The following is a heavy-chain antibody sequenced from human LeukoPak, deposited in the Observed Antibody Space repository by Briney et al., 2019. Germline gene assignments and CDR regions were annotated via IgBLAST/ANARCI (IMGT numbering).Heavy chain of an antibody. CDR2: ISGSGGST. CDR1: GFTFSGYG. CDR3: ARGADGVSSNSRGWFDP. D-gene: IGHD2-15*01. J-gene: IGHJ5*02. Sequence: GGSLRLSCAASGFTFSGYGMSWVRQAPGKGLEWVSAISGSGGSTYYADSVKGRFTISRDNARNSLYLQMNTLRAEDTAVYSCARGADGVSSNSRGWFDPWGQGTLVTVSS. V-gene: IGHV3-23*01.